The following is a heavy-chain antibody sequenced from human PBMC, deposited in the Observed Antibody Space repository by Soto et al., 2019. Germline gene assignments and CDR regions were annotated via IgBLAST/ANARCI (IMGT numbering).Heavy chain of an antibody. D-gene: IGHD3-10*01. V-gene: IGHV4-34*02. Sequence: QEHLQQWGAGLLKPTETLSLTCAVYGGPVSGHFWSWIRQSPGKGLEWIGEINQMGTTNWNPSLKSRVSLACDTSQNQFPLNLTSVTAADTAVYYCAKSQVLVRWFGPWGQGMPVTVSS. CDR3: AKSQVLVRWFGP. CDR2: INQMGTT. CDR1: GGPVSGHF. J-gene: IGHJ5*02.